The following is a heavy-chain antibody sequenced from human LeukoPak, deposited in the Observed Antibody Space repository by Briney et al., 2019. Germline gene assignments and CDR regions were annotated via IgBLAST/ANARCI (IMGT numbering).Heavy chain of an antibody. CDR3: AIDSLSGSNTFIDY. V-gene: IGHV4-4*07. J-gene: IGHJ4*02. CDR1: RGSISSYY. CDR2: IYTSGST. Sequence: SETLSLTCTVSRGSISSYYWRWIRQPAGKGLEWIGRIYTSGSTNYNPSLKSRVTISVDKTKNQFSLKLSSVTAADTAVYYCAIDSLSGSNTFIDYWGQGTLVTVAS. D-gene: IGHD1-26*01.